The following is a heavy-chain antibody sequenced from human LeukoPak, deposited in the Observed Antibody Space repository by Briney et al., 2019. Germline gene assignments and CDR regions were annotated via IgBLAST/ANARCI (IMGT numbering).Heavy chain of an antibody. J-gene: IGHJ2*01. CDR2: ISAYNGYT. D-gene: IGHD6-13*01. CDR3: ARDEEEQLPSSGYFDL. Sequence: ASVKVSCKASGYTFTSYGISWVRQAPGQGFEWMGWISAYNGYTNYAQKLQGRVTMTTDTSTSTAYMELRSLRSDDTAVYYCARDEEEQLPSSGYFDLWGRGTLVTVSS. CDR1: GYTFTSYG. V-gene: IGHV1-18*01.